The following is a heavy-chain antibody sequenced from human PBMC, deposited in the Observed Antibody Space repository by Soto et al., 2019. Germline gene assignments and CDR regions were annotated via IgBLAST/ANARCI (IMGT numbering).Heavy chain of an antibody. Sequence: QVQLVESGGGVVQPGRSLRLSCAASGFPFSSYGMHWVREAPGKGLEWVAVISYDGSNKYYADSVKGRFTISRDNSASTLYLQMNSLSPEDTALYDCVGGQYYFDYRGQGTRVTVS. V-gene: IGHV3-30*03. D-gene: IGHD3-10*01. J-gene: IGHJ4*02. CDR1: GFPFSSYG. CDR3: VGGQYYFDY. CDR2: ISYDGSNK.